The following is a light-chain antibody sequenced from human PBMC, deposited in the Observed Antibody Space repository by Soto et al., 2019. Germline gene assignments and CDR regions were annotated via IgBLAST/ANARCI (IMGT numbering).Light chain of an antibody. CDR3: QQYNSYSRT. CDR1: QDISNY. Sequence: DIQMTQSPSSLSASVGDRVTITCQASQDISNYLNWYQQKPGKAPKLLIYDASNLESGVPSRFSGSGSGTEFTLTISSLQPDDFATYYCQQYNSYSRTFGQGTKVDIK. CDR2: DAS. J-gene: IGKJ1*01. V-gene: IGKV1-33*01.